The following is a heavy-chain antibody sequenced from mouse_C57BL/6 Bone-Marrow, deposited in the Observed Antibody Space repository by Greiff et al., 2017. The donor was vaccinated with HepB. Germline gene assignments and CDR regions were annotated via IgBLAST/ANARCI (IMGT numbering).Heavy chain of an antibody. J-gene: IGHJ1*03. D-gene: IGHD1-1*01. V-gene: IGHV1-47*01. CDR1: GYTFTTYP. Sequence: QVTLKESGAELVKPGASVKMSCKASGYTFTTYPIEWMKQNHGKSLEWIGNFHPYNDDTKYNEKFKGKATLTVEKSSSTVYLELSRLTSDDSAVYYCARGIDTTVEGTYFDVWGTGTTVTVSS. CDR3: ARGIDTTVEGTYFDV. CDR2: FHPYNDDT.